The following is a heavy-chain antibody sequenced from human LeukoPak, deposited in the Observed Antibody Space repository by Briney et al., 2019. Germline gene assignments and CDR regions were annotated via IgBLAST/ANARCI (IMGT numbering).Heavy chain of an antibody. CDR2: IIPILGIA. J-gene: IGHJ6*02. V-gene: IGHV1-69*04. D-gene: IGHD2-2*01. Sequence: GASVKVSCKASGGTFSNYAISWVRQGPGQGLGWMGSIIPILGIANYAQKFQGRVTITADKSTSTAYMELSSLRSEDTAVYYCARSEDIVIVPAPLDVWGQGTTVTVSS. CDR1: GGTFSNYA. CDR3: ARSEDIVIVPAPLDV.